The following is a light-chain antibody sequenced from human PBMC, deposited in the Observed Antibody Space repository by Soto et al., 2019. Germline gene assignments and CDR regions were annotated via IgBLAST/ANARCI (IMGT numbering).Light chain of an antibody. Sequence: QSARSHPASVSWSPGQSITISCTGTRSDVGSYNLVSWYQQLPGKAPKLIISEGSKRPSGVSNRFSGSKSGNTASLTISGLQAEEEADYYCCSYAGITFAVFGTGTKVTVL. CDR2: EGS. CDR3: CSYAGITFAV. CDR1: RSDVGSYNL. J-gene: IGLJ1*01. V-gene: IGLV2-23*01.